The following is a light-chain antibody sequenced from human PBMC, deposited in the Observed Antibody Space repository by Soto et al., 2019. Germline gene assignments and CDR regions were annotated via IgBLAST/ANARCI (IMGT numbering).Light chain of an antibody. J-gene: IGKJ4*01. CDR3: QQRYVWLT. Sequence: EIVLTQSPATLSLSPGEGATLSCRASQSISTYLAWYQQKPGQAPRLLIYDASNRATGIPARFSGSGSGTDFPLTISSLEPEDFAVYYCQQRYVWLTFGGGTKVEIK. CDR2: DAS. V-gene: IGKV3-11*01. CDR1: QSISTY.